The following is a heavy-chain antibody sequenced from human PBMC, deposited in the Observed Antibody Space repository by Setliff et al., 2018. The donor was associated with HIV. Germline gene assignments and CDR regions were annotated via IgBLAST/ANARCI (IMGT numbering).Heavy chain of an antibody. D-gene: IGHD6-13*01. CDR3: AGGSSWQYYYYYMDV. Sequence: SETLSLTCTVSGGSISSGGYYWSWIRQHPGKGLEWIGYIYYSGSTYYNPSLKSRVTISVDTSKSQFSLKLSSVTAADTAVYYCAGGSSWQYYYYYMDVWGKGTTVTVSS. CDR1: GGSISSGGYY. CDR2: IYYSGST. J-gene: IGHJ6*03. V-gene: IGHV4-31*03.